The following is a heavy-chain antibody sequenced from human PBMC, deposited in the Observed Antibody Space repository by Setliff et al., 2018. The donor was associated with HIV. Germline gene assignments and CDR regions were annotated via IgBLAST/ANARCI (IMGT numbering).Heavy chain of an antibody. CDR1: GGSISNYY. CDR2: IYSSGST. D-gene: IGHD1-26*01. Sequence: SETLSLTCTVSGGSISNYYWSWVRQPPGKGLEWIGYIYSSGSTNYNPSLKRRVTLSVDKSKNQFSLRLSSVTASDTAMYYCARERIGSYLFDSWGQGTLVTVSS. V-gene: IGHV4-59*12. CDR3: ARERIGSYLFDS. J-gene: IGHJ4*02.